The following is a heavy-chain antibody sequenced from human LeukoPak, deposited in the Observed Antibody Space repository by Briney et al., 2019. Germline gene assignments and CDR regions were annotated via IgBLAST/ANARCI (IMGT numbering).Heavy chain of an antibody. Sequence: PGRSLRLSCAASGFTFSNYGMHWVRQAPGKGLEWVAVIWYDGSNKYYADSVKGRFIISRDNSKNTLYLQMNSLRAEDTAVYYCERDISGYYYFDYWGQGTLVTVSS. J-gene: IGHJ4*02. CDR3: ERDISGYYYFDY. D-gene: IGHD3-22*01. CDR2: IWYDGSNK. V-gene: IGHV3-33*01. CDR1: GFTFSNYG.